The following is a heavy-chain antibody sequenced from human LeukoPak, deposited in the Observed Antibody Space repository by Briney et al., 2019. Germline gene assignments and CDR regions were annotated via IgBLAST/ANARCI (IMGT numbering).Heavy chain of an antibody. Sequence: GGSLRLSCAASGFTFSSYWMHWVRYTPGKGLVWVSRIKGDGSYADSVKGRFTISRDNAKNTLYLQMNSLRAEDTAVYYCARDGYSFGHDFDYWGQGTLVTVSS. D-gene: IGHD5-18*01. J-gene: IGHJ4*02. CDR3: ARDGYSFGHDFDY. CDR2: IKGDG. CDR1: GFTFSSYW. V-gene: IGHV3-74*01.